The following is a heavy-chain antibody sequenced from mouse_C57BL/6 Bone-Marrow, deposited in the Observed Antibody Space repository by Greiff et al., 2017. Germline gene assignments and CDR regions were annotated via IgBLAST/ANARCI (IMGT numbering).Heavy chain of an antibody. Sequence: QVQLQQPGAELVKPGASVKMSCKASGYTFTSYWITWVKQRPGQGLEWIGDIYPGSGSTNYNEKFKSKATLTVDTSTHTAYMQLSSLTSEDSAVYYCARGDYYLFAYWGQGTLVTVSA. J-gene: IGHJ3*01. D-gene: IGHD1-1*01. V-gene: IGHV1-55*01. CDR3: ARGDYYLFAY. CDR1: GYTFTSYW. CDR2: IYPGSGST.